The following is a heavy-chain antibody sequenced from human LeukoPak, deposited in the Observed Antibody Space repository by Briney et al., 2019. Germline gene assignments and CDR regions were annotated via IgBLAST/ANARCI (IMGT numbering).Heavy chain of an antibody. CDR3: TRRDFNGGNSLAGFDI. CDR1: GFTFSLYA. J-gene: IGHJ3*02. V-gene: IGHV3-30-3*01. Sequence: GGSLRLSCAASGFTFSLYAMHWVRQAPGKGLEWVAIISFDGSYKNYADSVKGRFTISRDNSDNTLYLQMSSLRAEDTALYYCTRRDFNGGNSLAGFDIWGRGTMVTVSS. CDR2: ISFDGSYK. D-gene: IGHD4-23*01.